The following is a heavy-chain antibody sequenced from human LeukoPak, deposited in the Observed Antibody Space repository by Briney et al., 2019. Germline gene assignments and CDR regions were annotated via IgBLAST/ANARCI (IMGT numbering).Heavy chain of an antibody. CDR2: ISSSSSTI. V-gene: IGHV3-48*04. Sequence: GGSLRLSCAASGFTFSSYSMNWVRQAPGKGLEWVSYISSSSSTIYYADSVKGRFTISRDNAKNSLYLQMSSLRAEDTAVYYCARWVYDILTGYQYYFDYWGQGTLVTVSS. CDR1: GFTFSSYS. J-gene: IGHJ4*02. CDR3: ARWVYDILTGYQYYFDY. D-gene: IGHD3-9*01.